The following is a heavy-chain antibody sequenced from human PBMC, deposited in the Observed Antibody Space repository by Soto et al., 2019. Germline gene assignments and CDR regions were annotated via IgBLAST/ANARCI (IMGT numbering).Heavy chain of an antibody. V-gene: IGHV4-59*01. CDR1: GVHPTGFC. CDR2: VYRSGTA. Sequence: EPLSLPCSVAGVHPTGFCWSWIRQPLGKTLEWIGYVYRSGTATYTPSLKSRVSISVNTSKNQFSLRLTSVIAADTAVYYCVREMPYGPGSHSLGEVWGQALLVIVS. CDR3: VREMPYGPGSHSLGEV. J-gene: IGHJ4*01. D-gene: IGHD3-10*01.